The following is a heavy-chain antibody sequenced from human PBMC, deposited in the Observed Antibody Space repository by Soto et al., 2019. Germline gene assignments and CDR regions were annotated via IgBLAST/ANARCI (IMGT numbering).Heavy chain of an antibody. V-gene: IGHV4-30-4*01. CDR3: ASMYYYDSSGYTDY. CDR2: IYYSGST. Sequence: SETLSLTCTVSGGSISSGDYYWSWIRQPPGKGLEWIGYIYYSGSTYYIPSLKSRVTISVDTSKNQFSLKLSSVTAADTAVYYCASMYYYDSSGYTDYWGQGTLVTVYS. CDR1: GGSISSGDYY. D-gene: IGHD3-22*01. J-gene: IGHJ4*02.